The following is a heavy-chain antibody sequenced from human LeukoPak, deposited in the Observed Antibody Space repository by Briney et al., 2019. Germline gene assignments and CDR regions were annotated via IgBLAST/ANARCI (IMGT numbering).Heavy chain of an antibody. J-gene: IGHJ5*02. D-gene: IGHD3-9*01. V-gene: IGHV1-18*01. CDR3: ARGQKVLRYFDWPRNWFDP. Sequence: ASVKVSCKASGYTFTSYGISWVRQAPGQGLEWMGWISAYNGNTNYAQRLQGRVTMTTDTSTSTAYMELRSLRSDDTAVYYCARGQKVLRYFDWPRNWFDPWGQGTLVTVSS. CDR2: ISAYNGNT. CDR1: GYTFTSYG.